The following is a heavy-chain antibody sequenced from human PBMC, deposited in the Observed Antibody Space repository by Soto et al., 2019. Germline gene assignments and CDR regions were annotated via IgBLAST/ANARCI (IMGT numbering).Heavy chain of an antibody. CDR2: ISSSSSYTI. Sequence: PGGSLRLSCTASGFTFNTYNMNWVRQAPGKGLEWVSYISSSSSYTIKYADSVEGRFTVSRDNGKKSLYLQMNSLRDEDTAVYFCAREISLSAGSYFDYWGQGTLVTVSS. V-gene: IGHV3-48*01. J-gene: IGHJ4*02. D-gene: IGHD3-10*01. CDR1: GFTFNTYN. CDR3: AREISLSAGSYFDY.